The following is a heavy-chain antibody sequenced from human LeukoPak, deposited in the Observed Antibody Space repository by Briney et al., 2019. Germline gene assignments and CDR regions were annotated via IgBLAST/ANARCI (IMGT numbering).Heavy chain of an antibody. Sequence: PGGSLRLSCAASGFTLSSYEMNWVRQAPGKGLEWVSYISGSGGSTYYADSVKGRFTISRDNSKNTLYLQMNSLRAEDTAVYYCVKDRVVYRGSYRFDWGQGTLVTVSS. V-gene: IGHV3-23*01. CDR1: GFTLSSYE. J-gene: IGHJ4*02. D-gene: IGHD3-16*02. CDR3: VKDRVVYRGSYRFD. CDR2: ISGSGGST.